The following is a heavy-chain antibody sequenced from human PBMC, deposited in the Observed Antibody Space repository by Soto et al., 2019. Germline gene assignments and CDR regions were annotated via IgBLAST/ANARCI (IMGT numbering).Heavy chain of an antibody. J-gene: IGHJ5*02. V-gene: IGHV4-39*01. Sequence: LSLTCTVSGGSISSSNYYWGWIRQPPGKGLEWIGSIYYSGSTYYNPSLKSRVTISVDTSKNQFSLKLSSVTAADTAVYYCARAKDSSGWYSEFSWFDPWGQGTLVTVSS. CDR3: ARAKDSSGWYSEFSWFDP. CDR1: GGSISSSNYY. CDR2: IYYSGST. D-gene: IGHD6-19*01.